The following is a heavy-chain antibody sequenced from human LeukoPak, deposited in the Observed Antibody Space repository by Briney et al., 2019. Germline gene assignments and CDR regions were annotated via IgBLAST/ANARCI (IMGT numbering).Heavy chain of an antibody. Sequence: ASVKVSCKASGGTFSSYAISWVRQAPGQGLEWMGGIIPIFGTANYAQKFQGRVTITADESTSTAYMELSSLRSEDTAVYYCARDRGDGYNQSPHYWGQGTLVTVSS. V-gene: IGHV1-69*13. D-gene: IGHD5-24*01. J-gene: IGHJ4*02. CDR2: IIPIFGTA. CDR3: ARDRGDGYNQSPHY. CDR1: GGTFSSYA.